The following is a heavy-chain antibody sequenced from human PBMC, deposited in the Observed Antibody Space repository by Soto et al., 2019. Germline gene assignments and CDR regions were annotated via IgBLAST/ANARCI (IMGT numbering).Heavy chain of an antibody. D-gene: IGHD4-17*01. V-gene: IGHV3-23*01. CDR3: VSPIGLRWSY. Sequence: GGSLRLSCAASGFTFSNYAMSWVRQAPGKGLEWGSAISGSGGSTYYADSVKGRFTISRDNSKNTLYLQMNSLRAEDTAVYYCVSPIGLRWSYWGQGTLVTVSS. J-gene: IGHJ4*02. CDR1: GFTFSNYA. CDR2: ISGSGGST.